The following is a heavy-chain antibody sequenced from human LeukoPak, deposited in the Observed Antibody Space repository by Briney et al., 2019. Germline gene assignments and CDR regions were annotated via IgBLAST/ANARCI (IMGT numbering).Heavy chain of an antibody. CDR3: ARGRRQIVVVVAARFDP. CDR2: IYYSGST. V-gene: IGHV4-59*12. D-gene: IGHD2-15*01. J-gene: IGHJ5*02. CDR1: GGSISNKY. Sequence: SETLSLTCTVSGGSISNKYWSWIRQPPGKGLEWLGYIYYSGSTNYNPSLKSRVTILVDTSKNQFSLKLSSVTAADTAVYYCARGRRQIVVVVAARFDPWGQGTLVTVSS.